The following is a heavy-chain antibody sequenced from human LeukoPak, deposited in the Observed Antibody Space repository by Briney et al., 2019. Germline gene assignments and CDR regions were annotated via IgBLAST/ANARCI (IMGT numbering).Heavy chain of an antibody. CDR1: GFTFSSYW. J-gene: IGHJ3*02. CDR2: IKPDGSEK. Sequence: GGSLTLSCAASGFTFSSYWMSWVRQAPGKGLEWVANIKPDGSEKSYVDSVKGRFTISRDNAKNSLFLQLNSLRAEDTAVYYCARVERRAFDIWGQGTKVTVSS. CDR3: ARVERRAFDI. V-gene: IGHV3-7*04.